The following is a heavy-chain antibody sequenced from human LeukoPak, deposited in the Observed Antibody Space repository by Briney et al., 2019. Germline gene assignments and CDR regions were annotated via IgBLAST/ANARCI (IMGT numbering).Heavy chain of an antibody. Sequence: ASVKVSCKASGYTFTRYGISWVRQAPGQGREWMGWISAYNGNTNYAQKLQGRVTMTTDTSTSTAYMELRSLRSDDTAVYYCATDPVGYCTANGCYSVDYWGQGTLVTVSS. CDR3: ATDPVGYCTANGCYSVDY. V-gene: IGHV1-18*01. J-gene: IGHJ4*02. CDR1: GYTFTRYG. D-gene: IGHD2-15*01. CDR2: ISAYNGNT.